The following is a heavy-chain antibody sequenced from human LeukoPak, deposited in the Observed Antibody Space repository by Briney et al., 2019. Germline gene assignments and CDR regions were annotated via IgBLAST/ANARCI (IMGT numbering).Heavy chain of an antibody. CDR1: GFTFSSYA. V-gene: IGHV3-21*01. D-gene: IGHD3-3*02. Sequence: GGSLRLSCAASGFTFSSYAMSWVRQAPGKGLEWVSSISSSSSYIYYADSVKGRFTISRDNAKNSLHLQMNSLRAEDTAVYYCARDSISLGQAFDFWGQGTMVTVSS. CDR3: ARDSISLGQAFDF. J-gene: IGHJ3*01. CDR2: ISSSSSYI.